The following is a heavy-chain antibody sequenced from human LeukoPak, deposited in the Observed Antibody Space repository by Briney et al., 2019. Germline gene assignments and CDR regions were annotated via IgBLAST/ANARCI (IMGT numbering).Heavy chain of an antibody. Sequence: SETLSLTCTVSGGSISSGDYYWSWIRQHPGKGLVRIGYIHYSGSTYYNPSLKSRVSISVSTSKNRFSLQLSSVTAADTAVYYCARVIGYDQLDYWGQGTLVTVSS. J-gene: IGHJ4*02. D-gene: IGHD5-12*01. V-gene: IGHV4-31*03. CDR2: IHYSGST. CDR1: GGSISSGDYY. CDR3: ARVIGYDQLDY.